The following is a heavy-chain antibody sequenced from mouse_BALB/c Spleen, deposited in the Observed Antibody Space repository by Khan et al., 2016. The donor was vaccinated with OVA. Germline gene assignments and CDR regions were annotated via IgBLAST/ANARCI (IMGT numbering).Heavy chain of an antibody. CDR2: ISYSGNT. CDR1: GYSITSDYA. CDR3: ARIKGGDFDY. J-gene: IGHJ2*01. V-gene: IGHV3-2*02. Sequence: VQLKESGPGLVKPSQSLSLTCTVTGYSITSDYAWNWIRQFPGNNLEWMGYISYSGNTKYTPSLKSRISITRDTSKNQFFLQLNSVTIEDTATYYCARIKGGDFDYWGKGTTLTVSS.